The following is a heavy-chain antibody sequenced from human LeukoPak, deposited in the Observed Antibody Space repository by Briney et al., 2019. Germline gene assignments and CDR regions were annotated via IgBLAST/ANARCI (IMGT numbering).Heavy chain of an antibody. CDR2: INPGGSSI. Sequence: GGSLRLSCAPPGFTFSSYWLNWVGKVQGKGLVWVARINPGGSSITYADSVKGRFTISRDNAKNTLYLQMDSLRAEDTGVYYCARSNQADDYWGQGTLVTVSS. J-gene: IGHJ4*02. D-gene: IGHD1-14*01. V-gene: IGHV3-74*01. CDR3: ARSNQADDY. CDR1: GFTFSSYW.